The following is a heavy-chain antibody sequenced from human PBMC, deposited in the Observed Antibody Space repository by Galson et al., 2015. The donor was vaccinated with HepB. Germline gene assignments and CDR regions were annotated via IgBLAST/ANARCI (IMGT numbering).Heavy chain of an antibody. CDR2: ISWNSGSI. J-gene: IGHJ6*02. D-gene: IGHD6-13*01. V-gene: IGHV3-9*01. CDR1: GFTFDDYA. CDR3: AKEPYIRHRQQLDPPNYYGMDV. Sequence: SLRLSCAASGFTFDDYAMHWVRQAPGKGLEWVSGISWNSGSIGYADSVKGRFTISRDNAKNSLYLQMNSLRAEDTALYYCAKEPYIRHRQQLDPPNYYGMDVWGQGTTVTVSS.